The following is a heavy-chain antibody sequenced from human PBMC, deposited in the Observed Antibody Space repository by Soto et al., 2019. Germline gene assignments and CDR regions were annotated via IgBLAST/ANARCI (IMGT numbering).Heavy chain of an antibody. CDR3: AREFPGVVVDDAFDI. J-gene: IGHJ3*02. Sequence: SETLSLTCTVSGGSISSYYWSWIRQPPGKGLEWIGYIYYSGSTNYNPSLKSRVTISVDTSKNQFSLKLSSVTAADTAVYYCAREFPGVVVDDAFDIWGQGTMVTVSS. CDR1: GGSISSYY. CDR2: IYYSGST. D-gene: IGHD3-22*01. V-gene: IGHV4-59*01.